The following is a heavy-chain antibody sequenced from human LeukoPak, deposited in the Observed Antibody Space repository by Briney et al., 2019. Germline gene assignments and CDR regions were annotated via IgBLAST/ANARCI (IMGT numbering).Heavy chain of an antibody. CDR2: MCYSGST. CDR1: GGSISSSSYY. Sequence: PSETLSLTCTVSGGSISSSSYYWGWIRQPPGQGLEWIGSMCYSGSTYYNPSLKSRVTISVDTSKNQFSLKLSSVTVADTAVYYCARHVGQQLFYYYYGLDVWGQGATVTVSS. CDR3: ARHVGQQLFYYYYGLDV. D-gene: IGHD6-13*01. J-gene: IGHJ6*02. V-gene: IGHV4-39*01.